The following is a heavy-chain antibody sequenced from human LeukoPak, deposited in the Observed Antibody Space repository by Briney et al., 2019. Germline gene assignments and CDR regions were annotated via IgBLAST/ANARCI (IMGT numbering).Heavy chain of an antibody. J-gene: IGHJ4*02. V-gene: IGHV3-30-3*01. D-gene: IGHD2-15*01. CDR2: ISYDGSNK. CDR1: GFTFSSYA. Sequence: GGSLRLSCAASGFTFSSYAMHGVRQAPGKGLEWVAVISYDGSNKYYADSVKGRFTISRDNSKNTLYLQMNSLRAEDTAVYYCARAPVRLLVDYWGQGTLVTVSS. CDR3: ARAPVRLLVDY.